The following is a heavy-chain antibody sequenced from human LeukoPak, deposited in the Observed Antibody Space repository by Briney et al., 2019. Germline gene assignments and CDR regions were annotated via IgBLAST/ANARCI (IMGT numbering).Heavy chain of an antibody. J-gene: IGHJ6*03. CDR2: INHSGST. D-gene: IGHD1-7*01. CDR1: GGSFSGYY. Sequence: SETLSLTCAVYGGSFSGYYWSWIRQPPGKGLEWIGEINHSGSTNYNPALKSRVTISVDKSKNQFSLKLRSMTAADTAVYYRARGSLWDYRRSYYYMDVWGKGTTVTVSS. CDR3: ARGSLWDYRRSYYYMDV. V-gene: IGHV4-34*01.